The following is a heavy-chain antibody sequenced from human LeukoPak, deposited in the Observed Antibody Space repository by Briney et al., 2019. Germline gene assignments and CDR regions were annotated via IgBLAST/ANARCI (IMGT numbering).Heavy chain of an antibody. Sequence: GGSLRLSCAASGFTFSSYWMHWVRQAPGKGLVWVSRINSDGSSTTYADSVKGRFTISSDNAKNTLYLQMNSLRAEDTAMYYCVRFASGSLFYWGQGALVTLSS. CDR1: GFTFSSYW. J-gene: IGHJ4*02. CDR3: VRFASGSLFY. V-gene: IGHV3-74*01. CDR2: INSDGSST. D-gene: IGHD3-10*01.